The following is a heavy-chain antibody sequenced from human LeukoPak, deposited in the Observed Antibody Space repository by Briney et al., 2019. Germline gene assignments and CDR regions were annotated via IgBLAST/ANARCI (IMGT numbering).Heavy chain of an antibody. Sequence: PSETLSLTCAVYGGSFSGYYWSWIRQPPGKGLEWIGEINHSGSTNYNPSLKSRVTISVDTSKNQFSLKLSSVTAADTAVYYCAELGITMVGGVWGKGTTVTISS. J-gene: IGHJ6*04. D-gene: IGHD3-10*02. CDR1: GGSFSGYY. CDR2: INHSGST. CDR3: AELGITMVGGV. V-gene: IGHV4-34*01.